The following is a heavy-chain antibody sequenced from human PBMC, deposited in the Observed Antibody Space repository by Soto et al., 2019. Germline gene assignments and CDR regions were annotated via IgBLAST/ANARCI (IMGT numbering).Heavy chain of an antibody. Sequence: QVQLVQSGAEVKKTGSSVTVSCKTSVGTFSSYTISWVRQAPGQGLEWMGGHIPIFGTANYAQKFQGRVTINADESTSTDYMEVSRLRSEVTAVQYCARGQHMWLHGWYFDLWGRGTLVAVSS. CDR1: VGTFSSYT. CDR3: ARGQHMWLHGWYFDL. D-gene: IGHD5-12*01. J-gene: IGHJ2*01. CDR2: HIPIFGTA. V-gene: IGHV1-69*12.